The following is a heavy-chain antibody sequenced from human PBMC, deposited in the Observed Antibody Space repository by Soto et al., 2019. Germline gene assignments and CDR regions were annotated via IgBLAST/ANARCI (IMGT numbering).Heavy chain of an antibody. J-gene: IGHJ4*02. CDR1: GASISSGGFF. CDR3: ARCGVGERSPVVGGPLDYFFDY. D-gene: IGHD3-22*01. Sequence: SETLSLTCTVSGASISSGGFFWNWIRQHPGKGLEWIGYFYNSGSTYYRPSLRSRVTISVDTSKNQFSLRLSGVTAADTAVYYCARCGVGERSPVVGGPLDYFFDYWGQGALVTVSS. CDR2: FYNSGST. V-gene: IGHV4-31*03.